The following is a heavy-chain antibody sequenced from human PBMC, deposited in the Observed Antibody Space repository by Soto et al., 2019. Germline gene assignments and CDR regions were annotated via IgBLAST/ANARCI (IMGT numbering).Heavy chain of an antibody. CDR3: ATYQKAGNAFDI. J-gene: IGHJ3*02. V-gene: IGHV1-69*05. D-gene: IGHD2-2*01. CDR1: GGTFSSYA. CDR2: IIPIFGTA. Sequence: SVKVSCKASGGTFSSYAISWVRQAPGQGLEWMGGIIPIFGTANYAQKFQGRVTITRDTSASTAYMELSSLRSEDTAVYYCATYQKAGNAFDIWGQGTMVTVSS.